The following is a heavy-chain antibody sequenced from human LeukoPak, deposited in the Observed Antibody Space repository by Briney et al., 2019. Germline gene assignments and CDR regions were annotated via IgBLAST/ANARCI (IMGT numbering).Heavy chain of an antibody. V-gene: IGHV4-39*07. D-gene: IGHD6-13*01. J-gene: IGHJ3*02. Sequence: SETLSLTCTVSGGSISSSSYYWGWIRQPPGKGLEWIGSIYYSGSTYYNPSLKSRVTISVDTSKNQFSLKLSSVTAADTAVYYCARDIGYSSSYDAFDIWGQGTMVTVSS. CDR1: GGSISSSSYY. CDR2: IYYSGST. CDR3: ARDIGYSSSYDAFDI.